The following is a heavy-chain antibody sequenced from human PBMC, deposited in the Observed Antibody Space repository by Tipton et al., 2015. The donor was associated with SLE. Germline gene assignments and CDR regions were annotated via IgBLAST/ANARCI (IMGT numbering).Heavy chain of an antibody. J-gene: IGHJ4*02. Sequence: SLRLSCAASGFTFSSYGMHWVRQAPGKGLEWMAFIRYDGSNKYYADSVKGRFTISRDNSKNTLYLQMNSLRAEDTAIYYCARTRYTGNYLDCWGQGTLVTVSS. CDR2: IRYDGSNK. CDR1: GFTFSSYG. V-gene: IGHV3-33*01. CDR3: ARTRYTGNYLDC. D-gene: IGHD3-16*02.